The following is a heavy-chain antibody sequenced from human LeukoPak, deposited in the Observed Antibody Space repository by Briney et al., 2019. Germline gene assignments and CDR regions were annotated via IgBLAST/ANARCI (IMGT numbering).Heavy chain of an antibody. CDR3: ASFDSGSYSPKADY. J-gene: IGHJ4*02. CDR2: INPNSGGT. V-gene: IGHV1-2*02. Sequence: ASVKVSCKASGYTFTGYYMHWVRQAPGQGLEWMGWINPNSGGTNYAQKFQGRVTMTRDTSISTANMELSRLRSDDTAVYCCASFDSGSYSPKADYWGQGTLVTVSS. D-gene: IGHD1-26*01. CDR1: GYTFTGYY.